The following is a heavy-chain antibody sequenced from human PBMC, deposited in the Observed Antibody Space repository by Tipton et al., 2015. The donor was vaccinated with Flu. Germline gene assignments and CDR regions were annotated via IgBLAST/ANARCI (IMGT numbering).Heavy chain of an antibody. CDR1: GGSISSSSYY. V-gene: IGHV4-39*01. CDR3: AGYSGYNDAFDI. D-gene: IGHD5-12*01. J-gene: IGHJ3*02. CDR2: IYYSGST. Sequence: TLSLTCTVSGGSISSSSYYWGWIRQPPGKGLEWIGSIYYSGSTYYNPSLKSRVTISVDTSKNQFSLKLSSVTAADTAVYYCAGYSGYNDAFDIWGQGTMVTVSS.